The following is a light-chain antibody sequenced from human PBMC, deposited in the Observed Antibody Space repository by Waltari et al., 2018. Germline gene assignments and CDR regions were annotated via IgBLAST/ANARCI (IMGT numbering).Light chain of an antibody. J-gene: IGLJ3*02. CDR3: SSSTSSSTLV. CDR2: EVS. Sequence: QSALTQPASVSGSPGQSLTISCTGTSSDVGASNYVSWYHQHPGKAPKLMISEVSNRPSGVSNRFSGSKSGNTASLTISGLQAEDEADYYCSSSTSSSTLVFGGGTKLTVL. V-gene: IGLV2-14*01. CDR1: SSDVGASNY.